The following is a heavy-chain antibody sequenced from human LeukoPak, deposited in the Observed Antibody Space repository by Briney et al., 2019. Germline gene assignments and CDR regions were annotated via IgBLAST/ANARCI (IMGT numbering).Heavy chain of an antibody. CDR3: ATDRCSNGTGCFYYYMAV. D-gene: IGHD2-8*01. J-gene: IGHJ6*03. CDR2: RRYDGSNK. CDR1: GCTFSSYG. V-gene: IGHV3-30*02. Sequence: GGSLRLSCAASGCTFSSYGMHWGRQAPAKGLGLVAFRRYDGSNKYYADSVKGRVSISRDSSKNTWYLQMNSLRAEEMAVYYSATDRCSNGTGCFYYYMAVWGKRTTVTISS.